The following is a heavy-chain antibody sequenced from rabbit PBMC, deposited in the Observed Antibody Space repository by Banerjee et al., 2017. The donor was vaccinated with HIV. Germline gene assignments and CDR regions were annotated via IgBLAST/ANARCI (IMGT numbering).Heavy chain of an antibody. CDR3: ARDYGYGYAGYVYAFKL. J-gene: IGHJ4*01. V-gene: IGHV1S40*01. Sequence: QSLEESGGDLVKPGASLTLTCTASGFSFSYGYYMCWVRQAPGKGLELIACIDTGSSGTTYYASWAKGRFTISKTSSTVTLQMTSLTAADTATYFCARDYGYGYAGYVYAFKLWGQGTLVTVS. CDR2: IDTGSSGTT. D-gene: IGHD6-1*01. CDR1: GFSFSYGYY.